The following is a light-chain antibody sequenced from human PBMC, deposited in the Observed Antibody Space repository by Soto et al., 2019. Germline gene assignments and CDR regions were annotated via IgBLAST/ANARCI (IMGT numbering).Light chain of an antibody. CDR3: QQLNRYPIT. CDR2: DAS. J-gene: IGKJ5*01. V-gene: IGKV1-33*01. Sequence: DIQLTQSRSSLSGCVGERVTIAGQASQDISNYLNWYQQKPGKAPKLLIYDASNLETVFPSSYSGRGTGTEFTLTLSSLQPQEFATYYCQQLNRYPITFARGTRLEIK. CDR1: QDISNY.